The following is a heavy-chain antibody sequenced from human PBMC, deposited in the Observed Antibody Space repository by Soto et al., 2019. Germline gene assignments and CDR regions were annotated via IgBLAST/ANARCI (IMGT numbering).Heavy chain of an antibody. D-gene: IGHD3-16*02. J-gene: IGHJ4*02. CDR2: ISHDGDKE. CDR3: VASALSFDF. V-gene: IGHV3-30*09. Sequence: GGSLRLSCEASGFTFSTYAMHWVRQTPGKGLEWLAVISHDGDKEHISDSVKGRFAISRDNSKNTLYLQISSLKDEDTAVYQCVASALSFDFWGQGTPVTVS. CDR1: GFTFSTYA.